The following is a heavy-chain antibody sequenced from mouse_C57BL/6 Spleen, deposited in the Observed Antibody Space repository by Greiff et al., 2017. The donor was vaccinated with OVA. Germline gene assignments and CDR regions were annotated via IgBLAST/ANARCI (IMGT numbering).Heavy chain of an antibody. V-gene: IGHV2-5*01. CDR3: AKNSVTTVEDYAMDD. CDR1: GFSLTSYG. D-gene: IGHD1-1*01. Sequence: QVQLQQSGPGLVQPSQSLSITCTVSGFSLTSYGVHWVRQSPGKGLEWLGVIWSGGSTDYNAAFMSRLSITKDNSKSQVFFKMNSLQADDTAIYYCAKNSVTTVEDYAMDDWGQGTSVTVSS. J-gene: IGHJ4*01. CDR2: IWSGGST.